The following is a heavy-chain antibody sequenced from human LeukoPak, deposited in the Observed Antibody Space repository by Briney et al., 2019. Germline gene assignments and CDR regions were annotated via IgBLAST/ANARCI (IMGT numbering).Heavy chain of an antibody. CDR3: ARAVVPWGYLDY. V-gene: IGHV1-18*01. J-gene: IGHJ4*02. D-gene: IGHD3-22*01. Sequence: ASVKVSCKASGYTFTSYGISWVRQAPGQGIEWMGWISAYNGNTNYAQNLQGRVTMTTDTPTSTAYMELRSLRSDDTAVYYCARAVVPWGYLDYWGLGTLVTVSS. CDR2: ISAYNGNT. CDR1: GYTFTSYG.